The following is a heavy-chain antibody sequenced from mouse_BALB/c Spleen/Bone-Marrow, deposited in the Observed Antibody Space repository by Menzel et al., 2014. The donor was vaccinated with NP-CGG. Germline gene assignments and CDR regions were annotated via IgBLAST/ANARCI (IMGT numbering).Heavy chain of an antibody. CDR1: GYTFTSYW. Sequence: VQLQQSGAELVKPGASVKLSCKTSGYTFTSYWIQWVKQRPGQGLGWIGEIFPGTGTTYYNEKFKDKATLTIDTSSSTAYMQLSSLTSEDSAFYFCARKGISTVIATAFYFDYWGQGSTLTVSS. V-gene: IGHV1S132*01. J-gene: IGHJ2*01. CDR3: ARKGISTVIATAFYFDY. CDR2: IFPGTGTT. D-gene: IGHD2-4*01.